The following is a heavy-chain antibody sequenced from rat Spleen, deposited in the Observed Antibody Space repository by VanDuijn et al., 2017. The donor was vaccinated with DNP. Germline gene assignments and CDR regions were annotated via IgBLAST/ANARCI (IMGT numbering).Heavy chain of an antibody. Sequence: EVQLVESGGGLVQPGRSLKLSCAASGFTFSDHNMAWVRQAPKKGLEWGATISFDGSDTYYLSALKGRFSISRDNAKSTLLLQVNSLRSEDTATYYCTSNPHIRTAAPFDYWGPGVMVTVSS. CDR3: TSNPHIRTAAPFDY. CDR2: ISFDGSDT. D-gene: IGHD3-8*01. CDR1: GFTFSDHN. J-gene: IGHJ2*01. V-gene: IGHV5-7*01.